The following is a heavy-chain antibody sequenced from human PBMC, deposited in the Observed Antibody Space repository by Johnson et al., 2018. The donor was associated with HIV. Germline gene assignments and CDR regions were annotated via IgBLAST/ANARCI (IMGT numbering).Heavy chain of an antibody. CDR1: GFTFSSYG. V-gene: IGHV3-30*18. D-gene: IGHD3-10*01. J-gene: IGHJ3*02. CDR3: AKDASTRGGDAFDI. Sequence: VQLVESGGGVVQPGRSLRLSCAASGFTFSSYGMHWVRQAPGKGLEWVTFISYDGNNKYYADSVKGRFTTSRDNSKDTLYLQMNSLRAEDTALYYCAKDASTRGGDAFDIWGQGTMVTVSS. CDR2: ISYDGNNK.